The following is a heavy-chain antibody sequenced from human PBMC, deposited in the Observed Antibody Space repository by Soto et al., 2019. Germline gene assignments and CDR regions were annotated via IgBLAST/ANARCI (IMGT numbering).Heavy chain of an antibody. CDR3: ARLKEGTLYDYGDYTRYYFDY. J-gene: IGHJ4*02. D-gene: IGHD4-17*01. Sequence: GESLKISCKGSGYSFTSYWIGWVRQMPGKGLEWMGIIYPGDSDTRYSPSFQGQVTISADKSISTAYLQWSSLKASDTAMYYCARLKEGTLYDYGDYTRYYFDYWGQGTLVTVSS. V-gene: IGHV5-51*01. CDR2: IYPGDSDT. CDR1: GYSFTSYW.